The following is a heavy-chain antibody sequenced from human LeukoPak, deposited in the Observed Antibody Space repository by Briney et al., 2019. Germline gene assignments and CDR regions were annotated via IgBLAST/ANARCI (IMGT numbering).Heavy chain of an antibody. CDR2: INHSGST. V-gene: IGHV4-34*01. Sequence: NPSETLSLTCAVYGGSFSGYYWSWIRQPPGEGLEWIGEINHSGSTNYNPSLKSRVTISIDTSKNQFSLKLSSVTAADTAVYYCARGRWGYSYGPTPYYFDYWGQGTLVTVSS. J-gene: IGHJ4*02. D-gene: IGHD5-18*01. CDR1: GGSFSGYY. CDR3: ARGRWGYSYGPTPYYFDY.